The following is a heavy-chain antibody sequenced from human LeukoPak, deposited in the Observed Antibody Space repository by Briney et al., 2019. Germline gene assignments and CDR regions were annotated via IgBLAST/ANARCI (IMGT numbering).Heavy chain of an antibody. CDR1: GGSFSGYY. Sequence: PSETLSLTCAVYGGSFSGYYWSWIRQPPGKGLEWIGEINHSGSTNYNPSLKSRVTISVDTSENQFSLKLSSVTAADTAVYYCARGYSSSFYYYYYYMDVWGKGTTVTVSS. CDR3: ARGYSSSFYYYYYYMDV. V-gene: IGHV4-34*01. D-gene: IGHD6-6*01. J-gene: IGHJ6*03. CDR2: INHSGST.